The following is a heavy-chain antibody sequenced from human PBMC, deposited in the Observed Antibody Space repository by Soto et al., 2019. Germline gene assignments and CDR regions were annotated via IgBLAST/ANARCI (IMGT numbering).Heavy chain of an antibody. Sequence: QVQLVQSGAEVKKPGASVKVSCKASGYTFSSYGISWLRQAPGQGLEWMGWISGYNGNTNYAQKLQGRVTMPIDTSTSTGYMELRSLRSADTAVYYCAIDRGGDGMDVWGQGTTVTVSS. CDR3: AIDRGGDGMDV. D-gene: IGHD3-16*01. CDR1: GYTFSSYG. CDR2: ISGYNGNT. J-gene: IGHJ6*02. V-gene: IGHV1-18*01.